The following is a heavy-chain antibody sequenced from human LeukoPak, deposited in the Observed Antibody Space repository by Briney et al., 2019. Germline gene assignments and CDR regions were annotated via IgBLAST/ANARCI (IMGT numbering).Heavy chain of an antibody. CDR3: AAGRYCSCGSCYSF. CDR1: GYTFTGYY. V-gene: IGHV1-2*02. Sequence: ASVKVSCKASGYTFTGYYMHWVRQAPGQGLEWMGWINPNSGGTNYAQKFQGRVTMTRDTSISTAYMELSRLRSDDTAVYYCAAGRYCSCGSCYSFWGQGTLVTVSS. D-gene: IGHD2-15*01. J-gene: IGHJ4*02. CDR2: INPNSGGT.